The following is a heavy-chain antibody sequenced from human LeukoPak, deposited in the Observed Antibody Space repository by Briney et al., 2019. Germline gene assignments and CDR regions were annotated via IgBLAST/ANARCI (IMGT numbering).Heavy chain of an antibody. V-gene: IGHV4-39*07. CDR2: IFDSETT. Sequence: SETLSLTCSVSGGSISNGDYYWGWIRQAPGKGLEWIGSIFDSETTHYNPSLKNRATISVDTSKNQFSLKLTSVTAADATMYYCARQLPTAAADTRGYFDYWGQGTVVTVPS. D-gene: IGHD6-25*01. CDR1: GGSISNGDYY. J-gene: IGHJ4*01. CDR3: ARQLPTAAADTRGYFDY.